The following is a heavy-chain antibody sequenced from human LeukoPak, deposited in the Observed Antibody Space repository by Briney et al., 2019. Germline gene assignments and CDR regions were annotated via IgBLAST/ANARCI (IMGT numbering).Heavy chain of an antibody. V-gene: IGHV3-30*04. CDR2: ISYDGSNK. J-gene: IGHJ4*02. D-gene: IGHD3-22*01. CDR1: GFTFSSYA. CDR3: VRDADLIVVIITTLDY. Sequence: GGSLRLSCAASGFTFSSYAMHWVRQAPGKGLEWVAVISYDGSNKYYADSVQGRFTISRDNSKNTLYLQMNSLRAEDTAVYYCVRDADLIVVIITTLDYWGQGTLVTVSS.